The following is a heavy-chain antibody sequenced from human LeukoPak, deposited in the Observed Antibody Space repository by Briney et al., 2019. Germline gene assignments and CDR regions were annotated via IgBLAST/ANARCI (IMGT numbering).Heavy chain of an antibody. CDR2: ISYDGSNK. V-gene: IGHV3-30-3*01. CDR1: GFTFSSYA. D-gene: IGHD4-17*01. Sequence: PGRSLRLSCAASGFTFSSYAMHWVRQAPGKGLEWVAVISYDGSNKYYADSVKGRFTISRDNSKNTLYLQMNSLRAEDTAVYYCARFPEQRDPTEDDYGEVDYYYGMDVWGQGTTVTVSS. CDR3: ARFPEQRDPTEDDYGEVDYYYGMDV. J-gene: IGHJ6*02.